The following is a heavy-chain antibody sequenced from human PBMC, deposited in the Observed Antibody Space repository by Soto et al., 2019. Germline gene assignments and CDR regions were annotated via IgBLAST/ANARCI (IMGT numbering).Heavy chain of an antibody. D-gene: IGHD5-12*01. CDR3: ARRGYSGYDGPEDYYYYYMDV. V-gene: IGHV4-59*01. J-gene: IGHJ6*03. CDR1: GGSISSYY. Sequence: QVQLQESGPGLVKPSETLSLTCTVSGGSISSYYWSWIRQPPGKGLEWIGYIYYSGSTNYNPSLKSRVTISVDTSKNQFSLKLSSVTAADTAVYYCARRGYSGYDGPEDYYYYYMDVWGKGTTVTVSS. CDR2: IYYSGST.